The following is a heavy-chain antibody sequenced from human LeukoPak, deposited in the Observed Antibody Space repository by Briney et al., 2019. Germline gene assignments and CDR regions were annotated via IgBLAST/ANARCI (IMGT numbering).Heavy chain of an antibody. Sequence: GGSLRRSCAASGFTFSSYAMDWVRQAPGKGLEWVAIISYDGGSTSYADSVKGRFTISRDNSKNTLYLQMSSLRTEDTAVYYCAKIEGSSSYYFDYWGQGTLVTVSS. V-gene: IGHV3-30*18. J-gene: IGHJ4*02. CDR2: ISYDGGST. CDR1: GFTFSSYA. D-gene: IGHD6-6*01. CDR3: AKIEGSSSYYFDY.